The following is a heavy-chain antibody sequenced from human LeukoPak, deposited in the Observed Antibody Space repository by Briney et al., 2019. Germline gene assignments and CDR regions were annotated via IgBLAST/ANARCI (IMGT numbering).Heavy chain of an antibody. CDR2: IYYSGST. CDR1: GGSISSYY. CDR3: ARGPLCSSTSCLLFDI. V-gene: IGHV4-59*12. Sequence: SETLSLTCTVSGGSISSYYWSWIRQPPGKGLEWIGYIYYSGSTNYNPSLKSRVTMSVDTSKNQFSLKLSSVTAADTAVYYCARGPLCSSTSCLLFDIWGQGTMVTVPS. J-gene: IGHJ3*02. D-gene: IGHD2-2*01.